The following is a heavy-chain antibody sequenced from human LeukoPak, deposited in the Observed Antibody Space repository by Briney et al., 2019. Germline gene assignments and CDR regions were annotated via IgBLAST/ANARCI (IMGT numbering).Heavy chain of an antibody. D-gene: IGHD6-19*01. J-gene: IGHJ4*02. V-gene: IGHV3-74*01. CDR1: GFTFSSYW. CDR3: SGAQSGRSDYFDY. CDR2: INSYGSST. Sequence: GGSLRLSCAASGFTFSSYWMHWVRQAPGKGLVWVSRINSYGSSTSYADSVKGRFTISRDNAKNTLYLQMKSLRAEDTAVYHCSGAQSGRSDYFDYWGQGTLVTVSS.